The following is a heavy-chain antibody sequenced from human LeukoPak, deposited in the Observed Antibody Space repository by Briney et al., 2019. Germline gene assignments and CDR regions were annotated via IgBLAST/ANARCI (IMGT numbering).Heavy chain of an antibody. CDR2: IYHSGST. V-gene: IGHV4-38-2*02. D-gene: IGHD3-22*01. CDR1: GVSISSYY. Sequence: PSETLSLTCTVSGVSISSYYWGWIRQPPGKGLAWIGSIYHSGSTYYNPSLKSRVTISVDTSKNQFSLKLSSVTAADTAVYFCARGPYSYDSSGAFDIWGQGTMVTVSS. CDR3: ARGPYSYDSSGAFDI. J-gene: IGHJ3*02.